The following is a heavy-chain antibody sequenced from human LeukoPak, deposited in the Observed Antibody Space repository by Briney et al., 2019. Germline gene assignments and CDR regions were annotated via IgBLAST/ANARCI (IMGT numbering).Heavy chain of an antibody. Sequence: PSETLSLTCTVSGGSVSRSPYYWGWIRQPSGKGLEWIGNIYYSGSTYYNPSLKSRVTISVDTSKNQFSLKVTSVTAEDTAVFYCARAPVYYDESRGHLKISNWYLDLWGRGTLVTVSS. CDR3: ARAPVYYDESRGHLKISNWYLDL. V-gene: IGHV4-39*07. J-gene: IGHJ2*01. D-gene: IGHD3-22*01. CDR2: IYYSGST. CDR1: GGSVSRSPYY.